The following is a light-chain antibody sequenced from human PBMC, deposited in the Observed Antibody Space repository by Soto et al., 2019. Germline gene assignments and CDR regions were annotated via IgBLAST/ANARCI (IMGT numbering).Light chain of an antibody. Sequence: DIQMTRSPSTLSASVGDRVTITCRASQSISKWVGWYKQKRGRAPKLLIFDASSLDSGVPSRFSGSGSETEFTLTISGLQPDDFATYYCHQYHSYPPTFGGGTTVEIK. V-gene: IGKV1-5*01. CDR1: QSISKW. CDR3: HQYHSYPPT. CDR2: DAS. J-gene: IGKJ4*01.